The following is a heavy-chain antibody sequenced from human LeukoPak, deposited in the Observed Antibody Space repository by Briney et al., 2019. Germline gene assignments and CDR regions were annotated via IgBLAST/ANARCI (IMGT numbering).Heavy chain of an antibody. D-gene: IGHD3-10*01. CDR2: INSNSGGT. J-gene: IGHJ5*02. V-gene: IGHV1-2*02. Sequence: ASVKVSCKASGYTFTGYYMHWVRQAPGQGLEWMGWINSNSGGTNYAQKFQGRVTMTRDTSISTAYMELSRLRSDDTAVYYCARDGDVTMVRGVILRPFNWFDPWGQGTLVTVSS. CDR3: ARDGDVTMVRGVILRPFNWFDP. CDR1: GYTFTGYY.